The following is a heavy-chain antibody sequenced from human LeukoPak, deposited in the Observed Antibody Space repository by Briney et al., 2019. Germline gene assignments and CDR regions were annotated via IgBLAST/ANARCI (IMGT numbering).Heavy chain of an antibody. Sequence: TGGSLRLSCAASGFTFSSYAMSWVRQAPGKGLEWVSAISGSGGSTYYADSVKGRFTISRDNSKNTLYLQMNSLRAEDTAVYYCAKDRAVPAAMGGWFDPWGQGTLVTVSS. CDR2: ISGSGGST. CDR3: AKDRAVPAAMGGWFDP. V-gene: IGHV3-23*01. J-gene: IGHJ5*02. D-gene: IGHD2-2*01. CDR1: GFTFSSYA.